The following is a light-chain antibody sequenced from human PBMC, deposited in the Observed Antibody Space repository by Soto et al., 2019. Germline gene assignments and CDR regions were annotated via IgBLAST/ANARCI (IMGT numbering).Light chain of an antibody. CDR2: DAS. J-gene: IGKJ1*01. Sequence: EIQMTQSPSTVSASVGDRVTITCRASQSISSWLAWYQQKPGKAPKLLIYDASSLESGVPSRFSGSGSGTEFTLTISSLQPDDFATYYCQQYNSYSGTFGQGTKVDIK. V-gene: IGKV1-5*01. CDR3: QQYNSYSGT. CDR1: QSISSW.